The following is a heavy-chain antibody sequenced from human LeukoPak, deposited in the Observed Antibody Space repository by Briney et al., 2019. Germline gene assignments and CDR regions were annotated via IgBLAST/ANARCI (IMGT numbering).Heavy chain of an antibody. D-gene: IGHD3-22*01. CDR1: GFTFSSYG. CDR3: AKASEAYDSSGYSLHY. Sequence: GGSLRLSCAASGFTFSSYGMHWVRQAPGKGLEWVAVISYDGSNKYYADSVKGRFTISRDNSKNTLYLQMNSLRADDTAVYYCAKASEAYDSSGYSLHYWGQGTLVTVSS. V-gene: IGHV3-30*18. J-gene: IGHJ4*02. CDR2: ISYDGSNK.